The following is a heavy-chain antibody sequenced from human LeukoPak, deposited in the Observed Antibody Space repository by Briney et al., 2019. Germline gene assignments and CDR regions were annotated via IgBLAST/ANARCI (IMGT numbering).Heavy chain of an antibody. CDR3: ARGLGVVAASDNCFDP. J-gene: IGHJ5*02. Sequence: GGSLRLSCAASGFTFSSYAMHWVRQAPGKGLEWVAVISYDGSNKYYADSVKGRFTISRDNSKNTLYLQMNSLRAEDTAVYYCARGLGVVAASDNCFDPWGQGTLVIVSS. CDR2: ISYDGSNK. D-gene: IGHD2-15*01. V-gene: IGHV3-30*04. CDR1: GFTFSSYA.